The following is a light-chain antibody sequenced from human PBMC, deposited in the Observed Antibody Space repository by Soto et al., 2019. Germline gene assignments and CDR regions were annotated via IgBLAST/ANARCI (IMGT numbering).Light chain of an antibody. Sequence: DIQMTQSPSSVSAFVGDRVTITCRASQGISRWLAWYQQKPGKAPKLLIYTATSLQSGVPSRFSRSGSGTDFTLTVSSLQPEEFAAYYCQQANSFQWTFGQGTKVEIK. CDR3: QQANSFQWT. J-gene: IGKJ1*01. CDR2: TAT. V-gene: IGKV1-12*01. CDR1: QGISRW.